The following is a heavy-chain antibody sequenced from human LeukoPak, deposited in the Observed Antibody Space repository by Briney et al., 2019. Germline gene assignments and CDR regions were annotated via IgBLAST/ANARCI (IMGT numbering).Heavy chain of an antibody. CDR3: ARLLRGGYNWFDP. D-gene: IGHD3-16*01. J-gene: IGHJ5*02. Sequence: SETLSLTCTVSGGSISSSSYYWGWIRQPPGKGLASIGSIYYSGITYYHPSLKSRVTISVDTPKNQFSLKLSSVTAADTAVYYCARLLRGGYNWFDPWGQGTLVTVSS. CDR1: GGSISSSSYY. V-gene: IGHV4-39*01. CDR2: IYYSGIT.